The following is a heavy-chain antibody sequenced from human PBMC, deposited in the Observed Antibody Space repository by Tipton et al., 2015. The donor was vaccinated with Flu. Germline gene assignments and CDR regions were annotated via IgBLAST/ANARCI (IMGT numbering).Heavy chain of an antibody. V-gene: IGHV4-31*03. CDR1: GASITSGGFY. Sequence: TLSLTCTFSGASITSGGFYWTWIRQHPGKGLEWIGYILYTGSTYSNPSLKSRISISVDTSKNQFSLKLSSVTAADTAVYYCARGNRYHYDSRGKGTLVTVSS. CDR3: ARGNRYHYDS. CDR2: ILYTGST. D-gene: IGHD3-22*01. J-gene: IGHJ1*01.